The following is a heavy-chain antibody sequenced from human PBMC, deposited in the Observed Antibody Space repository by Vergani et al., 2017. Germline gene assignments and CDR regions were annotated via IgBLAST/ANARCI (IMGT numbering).Heavy chain of an antibody. CDR2: IGTAGDT. CDR3: ARSHGVRGVYAYYYYGMDV. Sequence: EVQLVESGGGVVQPGGSLRLSCAASGFTFDDYAMHWVRQAPGKGLEWVSAIGTAGDTYYPGSVKGRFTISRENAKNSLYLQMNSLRAGDTAVYYCARSHGVRGVYAYYYYGMDVWGQGTTVTVSS. V-gene: IGHV3-13*01. J-gene: IGHJ6*02. D-gene: IGHD3-10*01. CDR1: GFTFDDYA.